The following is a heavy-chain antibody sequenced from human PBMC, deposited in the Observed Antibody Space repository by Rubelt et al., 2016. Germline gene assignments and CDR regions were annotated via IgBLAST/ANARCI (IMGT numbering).Heavy chain of an antibody. V-gene: IGHV4-34*01. J-gene: IGHJ4*02. Sequence: QVQLQQWGAGLLKPSETLSLTCAVYGGSFSGYYWSWIRQPPGKGLEWIGEINHSGSTNYNPSLKSRVTISVDTSTNHLSLRLDSVTAADTAVYYCARGASPWYYGTNDYYHYWGPGSQVVVSS. CDR3: ARGASPWYYGTNDYYHY. CDR2: INHSGST. D-gene: IGHD3-10*01. CDR1: GGSFSGYY.